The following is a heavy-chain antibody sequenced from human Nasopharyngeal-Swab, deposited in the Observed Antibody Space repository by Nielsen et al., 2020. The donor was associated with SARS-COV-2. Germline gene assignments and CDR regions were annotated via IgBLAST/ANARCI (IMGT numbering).Heavy chain of an antibody. CDR2: SYYSGST. CDR3: ARHGLRSYGYGFYYGMDV. D-gene: IGHD5-18*01. CDR1: GGAISSYY. J-gene: IGHJ6*02. V-gene: IGHV4-39*01. Sequence: SETLSLNCTVSGGAISSYYWGWIRQPPGKGLEWIGSSYYSGSTYYNPSLKSRVTISVDTSKNQFSLKLSSVTAADTAVYYCARHGLRSYGYGFYYGMDVWGQGTTVTVSS.